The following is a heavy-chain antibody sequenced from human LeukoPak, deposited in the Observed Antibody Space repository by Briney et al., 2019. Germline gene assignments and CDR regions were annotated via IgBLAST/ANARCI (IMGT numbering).Heavy chain of an antibody. J-gene: IGHJ4*02. Sequence: GRSLRLSCAASGFTFSSYGMHWVRQAPGKGLEWVAVISYDGSNKYYADSVKGRFTISRDNSKNTLYLQMNSLRAEDTAVYYCAKDAGYSYGPFDYWGQATLVTVSS. CDR2: ISYDGSNK. D-gene: IGHD5-18*01. V-gene: IGHV3-30*18. CDR1: GFTFSSYG. CDR3: AKDAGYSYGPFDY.